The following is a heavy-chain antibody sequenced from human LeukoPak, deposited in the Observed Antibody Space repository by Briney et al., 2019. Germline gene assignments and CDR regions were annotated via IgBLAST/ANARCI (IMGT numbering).Heavy chain of an antibody. CDR3: ARSTVTTGDAFDI. D-gene: IGHD4-17*01. Sequence: AASVKISCKVSGYTFTDYYMHWVQQAPGKGLEWMGLVDPEDGETIYAEKFQGRVTITADTSTDTAYMELSSLRSEDTAVYYCARSTVTTGDAFDIWGQGTMVTVSS. V-gene: IGHV1-69-2*01. J-gene: IGHJ3*02. CDR1: GYTFTDYY. CDR2: VDPEDGET.